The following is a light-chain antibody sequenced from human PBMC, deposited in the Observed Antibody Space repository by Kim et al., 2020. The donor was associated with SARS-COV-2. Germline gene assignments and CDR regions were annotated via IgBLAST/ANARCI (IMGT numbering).Light chain of an antibody. Sequence: DLQMTQSPSTLSASVGDRVIITCRASQFISSWLAWYQQKPGEAPKLLIYDAVTLQSGVPSRFSGSGVGTEFTLTISSLQPEDFATYFCQQYNSLSYTFGQGTKLEI. J-gene: IGKJ2*01. CDR2: DAV. CDR3: QQYNSLSYT. V-gene: IGKV1-5*01. CDR1: QFISSW.